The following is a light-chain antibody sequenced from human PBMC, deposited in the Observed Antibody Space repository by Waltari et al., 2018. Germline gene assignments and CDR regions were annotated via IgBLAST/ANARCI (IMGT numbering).Light chain of an antibody. CDR2: WAS. V-gene: IGKV4-1*01. CDR3: QQYYTSPPT. CDR1: PSVLYRSKNEHY. Sequence: DIVMTQSSDSPAVSPGERATIHCKSSPSVLYRSKNEHYLAWDQQKAGQPPKLLIYWASAREFGVPDRFSGSGSGTDFTLTISSLQPEDVAVYYCQQYYTSPPTFGGGTNVEIK. J-gene: IGKJ4*01.